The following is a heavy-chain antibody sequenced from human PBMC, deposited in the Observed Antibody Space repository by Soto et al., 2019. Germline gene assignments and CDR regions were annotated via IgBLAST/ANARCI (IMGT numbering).Heavy chain of an antibody. CDR1: GFTFSSYG. J-gene: IGHJ6*02. CDR2: IWYDGSNK. Sequence: PGGSLRLSCAASGFTFSSYGMHWVRQAPGKGLEWVAVIWYDGSNKYYADSVKGRFTISRDNSKNTLYLQMNSLRAEDTAVYYCARVAELAAAGTYYYGMDVWGQGTTVTVSS. V-gene: IGHV3-33*01. D-gene: IGHD6-13*01. CDR3: ARVAELAAAGTYYYGMDV.